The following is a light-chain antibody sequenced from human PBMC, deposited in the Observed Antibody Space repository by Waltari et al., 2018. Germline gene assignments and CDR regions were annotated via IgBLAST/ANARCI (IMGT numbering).Light chain of an antibody. J-gene: IGKJ4*01. CDR1: QSVVTS. CDR3: QHGFF. V-gene: IGKV3-15*01. CDR2: GAS. Sequence: EIVMTQSPVTLSVSPGETATLSYRASQSVVTSLAWYQQKPGQSPRLLIYGASIRATGIPARFSGSGSGTEFTLSISSLESEDFAVYYCQHGFFFGGGTKVEIK.